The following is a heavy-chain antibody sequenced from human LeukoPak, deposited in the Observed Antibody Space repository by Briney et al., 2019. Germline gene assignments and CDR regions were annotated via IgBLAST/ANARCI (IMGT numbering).Heavy chain of an antibody. J-gene: IGHJ4*02. V-gene: IGHV1-69*06. CDR2: IIPNFGTP. D-gene: IGHD3-22*01. Sequence: SVKVSCKASGGTFSSYTISWVRQAPGQGLEWMGGIIPNFGTPNYAQKFQGRVTITADKSTSTAYMELSSLRSEDTAVYYCACDYYDSSGYYTLSWGQGTLVTVSS. CDR3: ACDYYDSSGYYTLS. CDR1: GGTFSSYT.